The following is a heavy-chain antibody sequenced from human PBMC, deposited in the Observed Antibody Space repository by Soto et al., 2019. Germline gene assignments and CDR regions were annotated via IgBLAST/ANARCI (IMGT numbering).Heavy chain of an antibody. CDR3: ASSDYDVLTGYSYDD. D-gene: IGHD3-9*01. CDR2: IIPMIGRT. V-gene: IGHV1-69*01. J-gene: IGHJ4*02. CDR1: GGTFNNYG. Sequence: QVQLVQSGAEVKKPGSSVKVSCKASGGTFNNYGMGWVRQAPGQGLEWMGGIIPMIGRTNYAQKFQGRLTPTAHASRSTAYTELRSLRSDDTAVYYCASSDYDVLTGYSYDDWGQGTLVTLS.